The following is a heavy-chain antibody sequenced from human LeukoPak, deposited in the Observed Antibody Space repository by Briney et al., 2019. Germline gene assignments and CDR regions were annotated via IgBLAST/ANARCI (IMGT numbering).Heavy chain of an antibody. CDR1: GYSFTSYYW. V-gene: IGHV5-51*01. Sequence: HGESLQISCKGSGYSFTSYYWIGWVRQMPGKGLEWMGIIYPGDSDTRYSPSFQGQVTISADKSINNAYLQWSSLKASDTAMYYFVRFPPSCSADYWGQGTPVTGPS. D-gene: IGHD3-10*02. CDR2: IYPGDSDT. CDR3: VRFPPSCSADY. J-gene: IGHJ4*02.